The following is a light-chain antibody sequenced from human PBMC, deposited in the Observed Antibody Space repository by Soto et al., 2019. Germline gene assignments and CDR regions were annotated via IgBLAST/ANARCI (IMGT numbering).Light chain of an antibody. Sequence: QSVLTQPASVSGSPGQSITISCTGTSSDVGGYNYVSWYQQHPGKAPKLIIYEVSNRPSGVSNRFSGSKSGDTASLTISGLHAEDEADYYCSSYTSSSLYVFGTGTKVTVL. CDR2: EVS. J-gene: IGLJ1*01. CDR1: SSDVGGYNY. CDR3: SSYTSSSLYV. V-gene: IGLV2-14*01.